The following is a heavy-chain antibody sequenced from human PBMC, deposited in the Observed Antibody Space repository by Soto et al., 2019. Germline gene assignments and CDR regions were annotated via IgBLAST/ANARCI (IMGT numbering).Heavy chain of an antibody. D-gene: IGHD3-10*01. Sequence: PSETLSLTCTVSGGSISSSTYYWGWMRQPPGKGLEWIASFFIGGNTYYKPSLKSRVTISVDTSKNQFSLKLSSVTAADSAVYFCSRRRYYYGSGSYYQVGWFDPWGQGTLVTVS. CDR2: FFIGGNT. CDR3: SRRRYYYGSGSYYQVGWFDP. CDR1: GGSISSSTYY. V-gene: IGHV4-39*01. J-gene: IGHJ5*02.